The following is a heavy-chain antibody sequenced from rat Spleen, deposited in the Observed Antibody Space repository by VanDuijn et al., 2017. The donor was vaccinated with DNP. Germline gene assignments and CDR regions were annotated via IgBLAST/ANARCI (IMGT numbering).Heavy chain of an antibody. Sequence: QVQLKESGPGLVQPSETLSLTCTVSGFSLTSYSVSWVRQPSGKGPEWMGMIWTNGSTDHNSARKSRLSITRDTSKSQLFLKMNSLQTEDIGTYYCVREHILQPFDYWGQGVMVTVSS. J-gene: IGHJ2*01. CDR2: IWTNGST. D-gene: IGHD1-6*01. V-gene: IGHV2-30*01. CDR1: GFSLTSYS. CDR3: VREHILQPFDY.